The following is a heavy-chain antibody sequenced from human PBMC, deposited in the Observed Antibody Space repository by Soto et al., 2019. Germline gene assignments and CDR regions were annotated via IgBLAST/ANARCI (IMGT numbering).Heavy chain of an antibody. V-gene: IGHV2-26*01. CDR2: IFSNDDK. J-gene: IGHJ5*02. CDR3: ALIKDCSRTDCYLALFDP. Sequence: QVTLKESGPVLVKPTETLTLTCTVSGLSLSNGRLGVSWIRQPPGKALEWLAHIFSNDDKSYSTSLRSRLTISKDTSRGQVVLSMTNMDPMDSATYYCALIKDCSRTDCYLALFDPWGQGTLVTASS. CDR1: GLSLSNGRLG. D-gene: IGHD2-2*01.